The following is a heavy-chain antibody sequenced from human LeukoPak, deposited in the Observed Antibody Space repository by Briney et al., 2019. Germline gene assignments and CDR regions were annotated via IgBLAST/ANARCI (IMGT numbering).Heavy chain of an antibody. CDR2: INHSGSA. Sequence: SETLSLTCAVYGGSFSRYYWTWIRQPPGKGLEWIGEINHSGSANYNPSLKSRVTISVDASKSQFSLRVSSVTAADTAVYYCARLTYSNNWYFRRGLDNWFDPWGQGTLVTVSS. D-gene: IGHD6-13*01. CDR3: ARLTYSNNWYFRRGLDNWFDP. J-gene: IGHJ5*02. V-gene: IGHV4-34*01. CDR1: GGSFSRYY.